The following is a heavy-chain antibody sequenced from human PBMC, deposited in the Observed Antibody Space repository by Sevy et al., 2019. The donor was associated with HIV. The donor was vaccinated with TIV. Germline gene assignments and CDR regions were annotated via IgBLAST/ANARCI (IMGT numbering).Heavy chain of an antibody. J-gene: IGHJ6*02. Sequence: GGSLRLSCAASEFTVSNAWMSWVRQAPGKGLEWVGLIKSKTDGGTTDYAAPVKGRITISRDDSKNTLYLQMSSLKNEDTAVYYCTTEAFDGDEYVGGSYRSYYFYGMDVWGQGTTVTVSS. V-gene: IGHV3-15*01. CDR2: IKSKTDGGTT. D-gene: IGHD3-16*02. CDR1: EFTVSNAW. CDR3: TTEAFDGDEYVGGSYRSYYFYGMDV.